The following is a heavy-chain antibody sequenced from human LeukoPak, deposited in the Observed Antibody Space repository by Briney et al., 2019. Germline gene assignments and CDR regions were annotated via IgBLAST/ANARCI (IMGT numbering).Heavy chain of an antibody. V-gene: IGHV4-59*01. Sequence: PSETLSLTYTVSGGSISSYYWSWIRQPPGKGLEWIGYIYYSGSTNYNPSLKSRVTISVDTSKNQFSLKLSSVTAADTAVYYCARSGGWGFNLFDYWGQGTLVTVSS. J-gene: IGHJ4*02. D-gene: IGHD2-15*01. CDR1: GGSISSYY. CDR3: ARSGGWGFNLFDY. CDR2: IYYSGST.